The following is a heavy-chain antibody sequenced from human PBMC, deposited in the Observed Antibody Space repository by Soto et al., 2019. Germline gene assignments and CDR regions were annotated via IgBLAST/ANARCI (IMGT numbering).Heavy chain of an antibody. CDR2: IIPILGIA. CDR3: ARDGIGIAAAAFPTRVGWFDP. D-gene: IGHD6-13*01. V-gene: IGHV1-69*08. CDR1: GGTFSSYT. J-gene: IGHJ5*02. Sequence: QVQLVQSGAEVKKPGSSVKVSCKASGGTFSSYTISWVRQAPGQGLEWMGRIIPILGIANYAQKFQGRVTITADKSTSTAYMELSSLRAEDTAVYYCARDGIGIAAAAFPTRVGWFDPWGQGTLVTVSS.